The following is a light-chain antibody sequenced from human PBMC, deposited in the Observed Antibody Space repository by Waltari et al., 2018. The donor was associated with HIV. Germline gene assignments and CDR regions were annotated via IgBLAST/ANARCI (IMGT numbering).Light chain of an antibody. CDR2: EVS. J-gene: IGLJ3*02. Sequence: HSVLTQPASVSGSPGQSITISCSGPTSDMSSLNFVSWYQQSPGRAPKLIIFEVSSRPSGISDRVSGSKSCDTASLTISALRTEDEADYFCSSYSPRDSVVFGGGTRVTVL. CDR1: TSDMSSLNF. V-gene: IGLV2-14*01. CDR3: SSYSPRDSVV.